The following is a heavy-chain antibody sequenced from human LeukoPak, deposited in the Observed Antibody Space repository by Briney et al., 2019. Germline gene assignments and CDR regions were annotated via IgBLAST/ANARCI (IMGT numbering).Heavy chain of an antibody. D-gene: IGHD2-2*01. J-gene: IGHJ5*02. CDR3: ARDGPMIVVVPAARFTDP. CDR2: IYHSGST. CDR1: GGSFSGYY. Sequence: PSETLSLTCAVYGGSFSGYYWGWIRQPPGKGLEWIGSIYHSGSTYYNPSLKSRVTISVDTSKNQFSLKLSSVTAADTAVYYCARDGPMIVVVPAARFTDPWGQGTLVTVSS. V-gene: IGHV4-38-2*02.